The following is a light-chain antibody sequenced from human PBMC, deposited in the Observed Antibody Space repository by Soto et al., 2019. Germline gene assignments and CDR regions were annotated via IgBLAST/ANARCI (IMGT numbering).Light chain of an antibody. V-gene: IGLV1-44*01. J-gene: IGLJ3*02. CDR1: SSNIGSNT. CDR3: AAWDDSLNAWL. Sequence: QSVLTQPPSASGTPGQRVTISCSGSSSNIGSNTVDWYQQLPGTAPKLLIYSNNQRPSGVPDRFSGSKSGTSASLAISGLQSEDEADYFCAAWDDSLNAWLFGGGTQLTLL. CDR2: SNN.